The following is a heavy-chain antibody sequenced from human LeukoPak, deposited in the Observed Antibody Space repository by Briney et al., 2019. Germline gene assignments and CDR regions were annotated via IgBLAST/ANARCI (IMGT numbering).Heavy chain of an antibody. CDR3: ARNEWLEHPTVNWFDP. CDR2: IYTSGST. J-gene: IGHJ5*02. Sequence: SETLSLTCTVSGGSISSYYWSWIRQPPGKGLEWIGYIYTSGSTNYNPSLKSRVTISVDTYKNQFSLKLSSVTAADTAVYYCARNEWLEHPTVNWFDPWGQGTLVTVSS. CDR1: GGSISSYY. V-gene: IGHV4-4*09. D-gene: IGHD6-19*01.